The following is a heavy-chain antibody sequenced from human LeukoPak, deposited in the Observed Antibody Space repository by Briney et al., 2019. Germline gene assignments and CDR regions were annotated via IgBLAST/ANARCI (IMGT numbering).Heavy chain of an antibody. Sequence: GGSLRLSCAASGFTFSNYWMHWVRQGQGKGLVWVSRIDSGGNSPNYADSVKGRFTISRDNARNTMYLQMNSLRAEDTAVYYCATGSQERIWGQGTLVTVSS. J-gene: IGHJ4*02. CDR1: GFTFSNYW. D-gene: IGHD1-1*01. CDR2: IDSGGNSP. V-gene: IGHV3-74*01. CDR3: ATGSQERI.